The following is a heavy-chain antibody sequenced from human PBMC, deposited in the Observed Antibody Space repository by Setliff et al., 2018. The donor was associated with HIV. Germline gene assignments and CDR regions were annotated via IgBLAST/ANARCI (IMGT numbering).Heavy chain of an antibody. D-gene: IGHD3-22*01. V-gene: IGHV4-34*01. J-gene: IGHJ4*02. Sequence: SETLSLTCAVYNGSFSEYYWTWVRQPPGKELEWIGEISHGGRSTYNPSLKSRVAISVDTSKNQFSLKLNTVTAADTALYFCALLEVPLIEGISPALWGQGTLDTVSS. CDR2: ISHGGRS. CDR1: NGSFSEYY. CDR3: ALLEVPLIEGISPAL.